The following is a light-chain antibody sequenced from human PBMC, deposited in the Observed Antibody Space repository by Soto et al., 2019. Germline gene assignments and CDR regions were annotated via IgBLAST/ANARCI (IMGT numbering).Light chain of an antibody. J-gene: IGKJ5*01. V-gene: IGKV3-15*01. CDR1: QSVRSN. Sequence: EIVMTQSPATLSASPGERATLSCRASQSVRSNLAWYQQKPGQAPRLLIYGASTRATGIPARFSGSGSGTEFTLSIGSLQSEDFAVYYCQQRLNWQVTFGQGTRLEIK. CDR3: QQRLNWQVT. CDR2: GAS.